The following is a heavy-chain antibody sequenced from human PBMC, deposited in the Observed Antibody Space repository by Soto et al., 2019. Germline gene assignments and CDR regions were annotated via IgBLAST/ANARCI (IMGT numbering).Heavy chain of an antibody. CDR3: ARAGPILVGAARGGWFDP. V-gene: IGHV4-59*01. Sequence: PSETLSLTCTVSGGSISSYYWSWIRQPPGKGLEWIGYIYYSGSTNYNPSLKSRVTISVDTSKNQFSLKLSSVTAADTAVYYCARAGPILVGAARGGWFDPWGQGTLVTVSS. CDR2: IYYSGST. CDR1: GGSISSYY. D-gene: IGHD1-26*01. J-gene: IGHJ5*02.